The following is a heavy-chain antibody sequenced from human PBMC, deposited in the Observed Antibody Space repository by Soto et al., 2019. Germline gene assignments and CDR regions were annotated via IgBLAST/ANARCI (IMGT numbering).Heavy chain of an antibody. CDR1: GYTFTSYG. V-gene: IGHV1-18*01. CDR2: ISAYNGNT. CDR3: ARDQIRRFGGVIVIDY. Sequence: QVQLVQSGAEVKKPGASVKVSCKASGYTFTSYGISWVRQAPGQGLEWMGWISAYNGNTNYAQKPQGRVTMTTDPSTSTAYMELRGLTSDDTAVYYCARDQIRRFGGVIVIDYWGQGTLVTVSS. J-gene: IGHJ4*02. D-gene: IGHD3-16*02.